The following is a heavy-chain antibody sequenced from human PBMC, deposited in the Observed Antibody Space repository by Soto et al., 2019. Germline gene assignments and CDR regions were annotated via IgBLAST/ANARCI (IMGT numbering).Heavy chain of an antibody. Sequence: VQLVESGGGLVQPGGSLRLSCAASGFTFSSYSMNWVRQAPGKGLEWVSYISSSSSTIYYADSVKGRFTISRDNAKNSLYLQMNSLRDEDTAVYYCARGVGQWLVLYYFDYWGQGTLVPVSS. CDR1: GFTFSSYS. D-gene: IGHD6-19*01. CDR2: ISSSSSTI. V-gene: IGHV3-48*02. J-gene: IGHJ4*02. CDR3: ARGVGQWLVLYYFDY.